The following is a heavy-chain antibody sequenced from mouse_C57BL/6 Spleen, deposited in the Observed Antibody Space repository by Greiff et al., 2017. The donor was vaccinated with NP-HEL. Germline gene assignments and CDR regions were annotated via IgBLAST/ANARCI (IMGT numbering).Heavy chain of an antibody. V-gene: IGHV1-53*01. J-gene: IGHJ1*03. CDR2: INPSNGGT. D-gene: IGHD1-1*01. Sequence: QVQLQQPGTELVKPGASVKLSCKASGYTFTSYWMHWVKQRPGQGLEWIGNINPSNGGTNYNEKFKSRATLTVDKYSSTAYMQLSSLTSEDSAVYYCARFYYGDWYFDVWGTGTTVTVSS. CDR1: GYTFTSYW. CDR3: ARFYYGDWYFDV.